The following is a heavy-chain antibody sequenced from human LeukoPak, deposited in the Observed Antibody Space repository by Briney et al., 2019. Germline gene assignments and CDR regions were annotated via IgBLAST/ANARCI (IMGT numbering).Heavy chain of an antibody. CDR3: FTGRHYYYDS. J-gene: IGHJ5*01. V-gene: IGHV3-30*01. CDR1: GLTFSTYP. Sequence: GGSLRLSCAASGLTFSTYPIHWVRQAPDEGLEWVAVITHDGGSQYYADSVKGRFTISRDNSKNTVFLHMNSLRPEDTAVYYCFTGRHYYYDSWGRGTLVTVSS. D-gene: IGHD3-22*01. CDR2: ITHDGGSQ.